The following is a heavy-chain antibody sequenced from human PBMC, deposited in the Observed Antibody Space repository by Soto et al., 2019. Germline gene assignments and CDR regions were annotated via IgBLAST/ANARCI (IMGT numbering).Heavy chain of an antibody. D-gene: IGHD2-2*01. CDR1: GGSISRGGYY. V-gene: IGHV4-31*03. CDR3: AREGSSTSCYCCPGWVSLYY. CDR2: IYYSGST. J-gene: IGHJ4*02. Sequence: SETRSRTCSVSGGSISRGGYYWIWVRQHPGKVLEWIGYIYYSGSTYYNPSLKSRVTISVDTSKNQFSLKLSSVTAADTAVYYCAREGSSTSCYCCPGWVSLYYWGQGTLVTVSS.